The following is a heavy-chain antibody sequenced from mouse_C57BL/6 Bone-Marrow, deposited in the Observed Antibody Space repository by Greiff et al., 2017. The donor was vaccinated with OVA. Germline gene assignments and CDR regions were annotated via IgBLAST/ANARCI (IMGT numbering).Heavy chain of an antibody. CDR2: IDPEDGDT. J-gene: IGHJ3*01. Sequence: EVNVVESGAELVRPGASVKLSCTASGFNIKDYYMHWVKQRPEQGLEWIGRIDPEDGDTEYAPKFQGKATMTADKSSNTAYLQRSSLTSEDTAVYYCTIYGSSPWFAYWGQGTLVTVSA. D-gene: IGHD1-1*01. V-gene: IGHV14-1*01. CDR3: TIYGSSPWFAY. CDR1: GFNIKDYY.